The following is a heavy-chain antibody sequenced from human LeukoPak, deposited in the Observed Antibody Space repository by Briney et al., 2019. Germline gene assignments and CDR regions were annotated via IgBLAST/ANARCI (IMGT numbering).Heavy chain of an antibody. CDR1: GYTFTGYF. CDR3: ARVYVKEYRYGLDY. Sequence: ASVRVSCKASGYTFTGYFMHWVRQAPGQGLEWMGWINSNSGGTNYAQKFQGRVTITRDTSISTAYMELNRLRSDDTAVYYCARVYVKEYRYGLDYWGQGTLVTVSS. V-gene: IGHV1-2*02. J-gene: IGHJ4*02. CDR2: INSNSGGT. D-gene: IGHD5-18*01.